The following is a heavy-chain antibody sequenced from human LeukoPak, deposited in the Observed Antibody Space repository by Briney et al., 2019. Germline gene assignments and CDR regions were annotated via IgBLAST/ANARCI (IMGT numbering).Heavy chain of an antibody. Sequence: ASVKVSCKASGYTFTSYLIHWVRQAPGQRLEWMGWINVGNDNTKYSQNFQGRVTITRDTSASTAYMELSSLRSEDTAVYYCARDSIWGSGTYGLDYWGQGALVTVSS. CDR3: ARDSIWGSGTYGLDY. J-gene: IGHJ4*02. CDR1: GYTFTSYL. D-gene: IGHD1-26*01. V-gene: IGHV1-3*01. CDR2: INVGNDNT.